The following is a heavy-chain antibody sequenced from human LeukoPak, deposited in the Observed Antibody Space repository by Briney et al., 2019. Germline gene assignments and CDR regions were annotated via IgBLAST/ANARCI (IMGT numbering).Heavy chain of an antibody. CDR2: IYQSGRT. V-gene: IGHV4-59*01. Sequence: SETLSLTCSVSTDSTNTYYGSWIRQSPGKGLERIGHIYQSGRTDYNPSFKSRVTVSIDMSKKEFSLKLTSVTVADTAMYYCVRLRWELLAPYFAHWGQGAFVIVSS. CDR1: TDSTNTYY. D-gene: IGHD2-15*01. CDR3: VRLRWELLAPYFAH. J-gene: IGHJ4*02.